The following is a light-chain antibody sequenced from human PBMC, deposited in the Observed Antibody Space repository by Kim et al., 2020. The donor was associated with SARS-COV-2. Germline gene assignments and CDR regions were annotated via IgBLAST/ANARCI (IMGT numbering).Light chain of an antibody. CDR3: QSYNSSNHWV. CDR1: SGSIASNY. CDR2: EDN. Sequence: NFMLTQPHSVSESPGDPVTISCTRSSGSIASNYVQWYQQRPCSSPTTVLYEDNQRPSGVPHRFSGCIDSSSNSASLTISGLKTEEEADYCCQSYNSSNHWVFGGGTQLTVL. V-gene: IGLV6-57*01. J-gene: IGLJ3*02.